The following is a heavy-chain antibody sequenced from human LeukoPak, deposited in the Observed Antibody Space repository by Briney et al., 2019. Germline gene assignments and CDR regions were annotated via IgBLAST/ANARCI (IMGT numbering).Heavy chain of an antibody. V-gene: IGHV3-23*01. J-gene: IGHJ4*01. CDR2: ISGSGGST. D-gene: IGHD3-16*02. CDR3: AKGRGYDYVWGSYRYHKLLDY. Sequence: GGSLRLSCAASGFTFSSYAVSWVRQAPGKGLEWVSAISGSGGSTYYADSVKGRFTISRDNSKNTLYLQMNSLRAEDTAVYYCAKGRGYDYVWGSYRYHKLLDYWGQGTLVTVSS. CDR1: GFTFSSYA.